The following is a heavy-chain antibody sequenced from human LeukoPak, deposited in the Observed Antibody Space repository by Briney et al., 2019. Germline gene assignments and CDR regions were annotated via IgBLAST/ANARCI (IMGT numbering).Heavy chain of an antibody. CDR3: ARLRVEMAAYAFDI. CDR2: IYYTGGT. V-gene: IGHV4-39*01. J-gene: IGHJ3*02. Sequence: PSETLSLTCTVSGGSISSSSYHWGWVRQPPGKGLEWIGSIYYTGGTYYNPSHKSRVTISVDMSKNQFSVKLSSVTAADTAVYYCARLRVEMAAYAFDIWGQGTKVTVSS. CDR1: GGSISSSSYH. D-gene: IGHD5-24*01.